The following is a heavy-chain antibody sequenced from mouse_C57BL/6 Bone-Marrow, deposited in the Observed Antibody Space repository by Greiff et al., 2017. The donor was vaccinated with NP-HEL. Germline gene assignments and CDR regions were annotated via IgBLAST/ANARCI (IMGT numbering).Heavy chain of an antibody. CDR3: ARSSNWTGFAY. CDR2: IRNKANGYTT. CDR1: GFTFTDYY. Sequence: EVKLMESGGGLVQPGGSLSLSCAASGFTFTDYYMSWVRQPPGKALEWLGFIRNKANGYTTEYSASVKGRFTISRDNSQSILYLQMNALRAEDSATYYCARSSNWTGFAYWGQGTLVTVSA. J-gene: IGHJ3*01. D-gene: IGHD4-1*01. V-gene: IGHV7-3*01.